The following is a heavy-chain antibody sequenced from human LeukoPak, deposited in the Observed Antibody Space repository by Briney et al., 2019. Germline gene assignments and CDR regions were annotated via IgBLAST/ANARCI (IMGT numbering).Heavy chain of an antibody. CDR1: GFTFSSYS. V-gene: IGHV3-21*01. Sequence: GGSLRLSCAASGFTFSSYSMNWVRQAPGKGLEWVSSISSRSSHIYYAASVKGRFTISRDNAKNSLYLQMNSLSAEDTAVYYCARDLSGSYRYHFDYWGQGTLVTVSS. CDR3: ARDLSGSYRYHFDY. J-gene: IGHJ4*02. CDR2: ISSRSSHI. D-gene: IGHD1-26*01.